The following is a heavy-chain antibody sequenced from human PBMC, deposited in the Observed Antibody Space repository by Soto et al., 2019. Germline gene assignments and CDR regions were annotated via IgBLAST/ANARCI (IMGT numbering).Heavy chain of an antibody. V-gene: IGHV3-9*03. J-gene: IGHJ6*04. CDR3: AKDFHTNMALMDV. CDR1: GFTFDDYA. CDR2: INWDSDTI. D-gene: IGHD3-10*01. Sequence: EVQLVESGGDLVQPGRSLRLSCAASGFTFDDYAMHWVRQVPGKGLEWVAGINWDSDTIAYAASVRGRFTISRDNAKNSLYLQMNSLRAEDMALYYCAKDFHTNMALMDVWGKGTTVTVSS.